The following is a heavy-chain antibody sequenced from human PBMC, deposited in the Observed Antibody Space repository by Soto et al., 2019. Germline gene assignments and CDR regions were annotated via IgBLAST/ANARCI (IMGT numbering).Heavy chain of an antibody. J-gene: IGHJ4*02. CDR3: AKVSWYSSSWFDYFDY. CDR2: ISGSGGST. V-gene: IGHV3-23*01. D-gene: IGHD6-13*01. Sequence: GGSLRLSCAASGFTFSSYAMSWVRQAPGKGLEWVSAISGSGGSTYYADSVKGRFTISRDNSKNTLYLQMNSLRAEDTAVYYCAKVSWYSSSWFDYFDYWGQGTLVTVSS. CDR1: GFTFSSYA.